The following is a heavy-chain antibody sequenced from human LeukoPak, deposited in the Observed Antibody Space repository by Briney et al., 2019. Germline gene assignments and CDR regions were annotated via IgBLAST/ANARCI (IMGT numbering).Heavy chain of an antibody. Sequence: PGGSLRLSCAASGFTVSSNYMSWVRQAPGKGLEWVSVIYSGGSTYYADSVKGRFTISRDNSKNTLYLQMNSLRAEDTAVYYCAALRDIVLMVYGSERFDPWGQGTLVTVSP. J-gene: IGHJ5*02. V-gene: IGHV3-53*05. CDR3: AALRDIVLMVYGSERFDP. D-gene: IGHD2-8*01. CDR2: IYSGGST. CDR1: GFTVSSNY.